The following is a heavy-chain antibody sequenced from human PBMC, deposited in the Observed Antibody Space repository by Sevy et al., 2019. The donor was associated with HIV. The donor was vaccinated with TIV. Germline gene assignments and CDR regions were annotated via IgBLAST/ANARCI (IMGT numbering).Heavy chain of an antibody. Sequence: GGSLRLSCAVSAFTLSSHSTNWVRQAPGKGLEWLSHIRGDDENKYYADSVQGRFTISRDDASNSVHLQMNSLRDEDTAVYYCARGGNPGQAASDIWGQGTVVTVS. V-gene: IGHV3-48*02. CDR1: AFTLSSHS. CDR2: IRGDDENK. J-gene: IGHJ3*02. CDR3: ARGGNPGQAASDI.